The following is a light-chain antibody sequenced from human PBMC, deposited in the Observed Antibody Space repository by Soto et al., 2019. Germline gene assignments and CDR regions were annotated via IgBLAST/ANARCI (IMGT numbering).Light chain of an antibody. CDR1: QSLTSSY. CDR3: QQYNKWPLT. Sequence: EIVLTQSPGTLSLSPGERASLSCRASQSLTSSYLAWYQQKPGQAPRLLIYGASSRATGIPDRFSGSASGTEFTLTISSLQSEDYTVYYCQQYNKWPLTFGQGTKVDIK. V-gene: IGKV3-20*01. CDR2: GAS. J-gene: IGKJ1*01.